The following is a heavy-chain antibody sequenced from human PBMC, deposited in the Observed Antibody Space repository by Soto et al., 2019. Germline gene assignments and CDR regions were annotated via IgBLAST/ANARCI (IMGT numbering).Heavy chain of an antibody. CDR3: ARHNNWAFDY. CDR1: GYSFTTYW. V-gene: IGHV5-51*01. J-gene: IGHJ4*02. Sequence: PGESLKISCSASGYSFTTYWIGWVRQMPGKGLEWMAIIHPGNFDTKYSPSFQGQVAISSDKSISTAYLHWNSLKASDTAMYYCARHNNWAFDYWGQGILVTVSS. D-gene: IGHD1-1*01. CDR2: IHPGNFDT.